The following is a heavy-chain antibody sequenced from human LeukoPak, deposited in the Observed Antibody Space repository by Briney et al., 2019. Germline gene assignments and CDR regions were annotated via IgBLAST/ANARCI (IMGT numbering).Heavy chain of an antibody. J-gene: IGHJ4*02. Sequence: PSETLSLTCAVYGGSFSGYSWSWIRQPPGKGLEWIGEINHSGSTNHNPSLKSRVTISVDTSKNQFSLRLSSVTAADTAVYYCARVGLLRYSSRHFDYWGQGTLVTVSS. D-gene: IGHD6-13*01. CDR2: INHSGST. CDR1: GGSFSGYS. V-gene: IGHV4-34*01. CDR3: ARVGLLRYSSRHFDY.